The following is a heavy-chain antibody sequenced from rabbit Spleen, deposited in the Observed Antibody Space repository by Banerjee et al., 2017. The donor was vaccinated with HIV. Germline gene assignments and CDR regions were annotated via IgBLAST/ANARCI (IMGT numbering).Heavy chain of an antibody. J-gene: IGHJ4*01. Sequence: QVKETGGGLVQPGGSLTLSCKASGFDFRRYYLSWVRQAPGKGLEWIGIIDVGAGSTDYASWVNGRFTISSDNAQNTVDLQMSGLTAADTATSFCARAGYAGYRYATLHDFNLWGPGTLVTVS. D-gene: IGHD6-1*01. CDR3: ARAGYAGYRYATLHDFNL. CDR2: IDVGAGST. V-gene: IGHV1S7*01. CDR1: GFDFRRYY.